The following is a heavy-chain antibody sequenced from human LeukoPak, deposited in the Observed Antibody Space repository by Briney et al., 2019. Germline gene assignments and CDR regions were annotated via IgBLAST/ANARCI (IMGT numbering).Heavy chain of an antibody. J-gene: IGHJ5*02. CDR1: GFTFSSSA. CDR2: IRSKANSYAT. D-gene: IGHD3-22*01. Sequence: PGGSLRLSCAASGFTFSSSAMHWVRQASRKGLEWVGRIRSKANSYATAYAASVKGRFTISRDDSKNTAYLQMNSLKTEDTAVYYCTTIVVVTQRLDPWGQGTLVTVSS. V-gene: IGHV3-73*01. CDR3: TTIVVVTQRLDP.